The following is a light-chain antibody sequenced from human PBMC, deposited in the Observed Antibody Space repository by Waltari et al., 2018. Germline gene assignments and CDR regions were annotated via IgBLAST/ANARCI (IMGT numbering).Light chain of an antibody. CDR1: QSVLYSSNSQNY. CDR2: WAS. J-gene: IGKJ4*01. V-gene: IGKV4-1*01. Sequence: DIVMTQSPDSLAVSLGERATINCKSSQSVLYSSNSQNYLAWYQQKPGQPPKLLIYWASTRASGVPDRFSGSGSGTEFTLKISRVEAEDVGVYYCMQALQTPLTFGGGTKVEIK. CDR3: MQALQTPLT.